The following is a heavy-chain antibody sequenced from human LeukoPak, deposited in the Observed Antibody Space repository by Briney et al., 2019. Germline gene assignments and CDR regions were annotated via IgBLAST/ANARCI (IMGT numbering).Heavy chain of an antibody. V-gene: IGHV1-18*01. J-gene: IGHJ5*02. Sequence: ASVKVSCKASGYTFTSYGISWVRQAPGQGLEWMGWISAYNGNTNYAQKLQGRVTMTTDTSTSTAYMELRSLRSDDTAVYYCARALGTVTTYSSRPNWFDHWGQGTLVTVSS. CDR3: ARALGTVTTYSSRPNWFDH. CDR2: ISAYNGNT. D-gene: IGHD4-17*01. CDR1: GYTFTSYG.